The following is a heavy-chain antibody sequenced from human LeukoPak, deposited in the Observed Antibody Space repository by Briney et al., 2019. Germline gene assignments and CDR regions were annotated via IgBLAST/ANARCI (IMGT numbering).Heavy chain of an antibody. CDR3: AKDTTMAPY. CDR1: GFTFSSYS. D-gene: IGHD3-10*01. Sequence: GGSLRPSCAASGFTFSSYSMNWVRQAPGKGLEWVSYISSSSSYIYYADSVKGRFTISRDNAKNSLYLQMNSLRAEDTAVYYCAKDTTMAPYWGQGTLVTVSS. V-gene: IGHV3-21*01. CDR2: ISSSSSYI. J-gene: IGHJ4*02.